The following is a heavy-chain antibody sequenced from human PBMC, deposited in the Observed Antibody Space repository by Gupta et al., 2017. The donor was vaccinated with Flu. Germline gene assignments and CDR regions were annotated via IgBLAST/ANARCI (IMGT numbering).Heavy chain of an antibody. V-gene: IGHV1-69*01. J-gene: IGHJ4*02. CDR3: ATRGPCGGDCSIDYLDY. Sequence: QVHLVQSGAEVKKPGSSVKVSCKASGDSFSSHAISWVRQAPGQGLEWMGGIIPSVVTANYAQKFLGRLTITADESTNTAYMELSRLTREDTAVYYWATRGPCGGDCSIDYLDYWGQGTRVAVSS. CDR2: IIPSVVTA. D-gene: IGHD2-21*02. CDR1: GDSFSSHA.